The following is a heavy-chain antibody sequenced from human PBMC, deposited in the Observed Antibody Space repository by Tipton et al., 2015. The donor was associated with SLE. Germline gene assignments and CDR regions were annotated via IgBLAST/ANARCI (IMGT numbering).Heavy chain of an antibody. CDR3: ARPGVRGSYYGYFQH. CDR2: IYPTGRT. V-gene: IGHV4-34*01. Sequence: TLSLTCTVYGGSLSGYWWSWIRQSPGKGLEWIGEIYPTGRTDYNPSLMSRVTISVDTSQNQFSLRLTSVTAADTAVYYCARPGVRGSYYGYFQHWGQGTLVTVSS. CDR1: GGSLSGYW. J-gene: IGHJ1*01. D-gene: IGHD1-26*01.